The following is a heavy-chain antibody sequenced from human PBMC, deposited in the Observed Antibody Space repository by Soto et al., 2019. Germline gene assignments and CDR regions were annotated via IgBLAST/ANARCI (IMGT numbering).Heavy chain of an antibody. CDR1: GFTFSDYY. D-gene: IGHD3-16*01. Sequence: GSLRISCAASGFTFSDYYMSWIRQAPGKGLEWVSYISSSSSYTNYADSVKGRFTISRDNAKNSLYLQMNSLRAEDTAVYYCARDLLGTQNYWGQGTLVTAPQ. J-gene: IGHJ4*02. CDR3: ARDLLGTQNY. CDR2: ISSSSSYT. V-gene: IGHV3-11*06.